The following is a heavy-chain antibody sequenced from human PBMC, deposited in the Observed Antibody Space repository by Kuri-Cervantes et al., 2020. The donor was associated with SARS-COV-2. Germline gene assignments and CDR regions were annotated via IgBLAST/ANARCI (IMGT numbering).Heavy chain of an antibody. CDR3: AREIERPRDAFDI. J-gene: IGHJ3*02. V-gene: IGHV4-59*12. Sequence: ESLKISCTVSGGSISSYYWSWIRQPPGKGLEWIGYIYYSGGTNYNPSLKSRVTISVDTSKNQFSLRLSSVTAADTAVYYCAREIERPRDAFDIWGQGTMVTVSS. D-gene: IGHD5-24*01. CDR1: GGSISSYY. CDR2: IYYSGGT.